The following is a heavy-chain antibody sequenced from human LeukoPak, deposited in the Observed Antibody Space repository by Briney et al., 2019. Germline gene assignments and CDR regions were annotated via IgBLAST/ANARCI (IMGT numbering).Heavy chain of an antibody. CDR3: ARGSDESGWYPPDY. V-gene: IGHV1-2*02. J-gene: IGHJ4*02. CDR2: INPNSGGT. CDR1: GYTFTSYY. D-gene: IGHD6-19*01. Sequence: GASVKVSCKASGYTFTSYYMHWVRQAPGQGLEWMGWINPNSGGTNYAQKFQGRVTMTRDTSISTAYMELSRLRSDDTAVYYCARGSDESGWYPPDYWGQGTLVTVSS.